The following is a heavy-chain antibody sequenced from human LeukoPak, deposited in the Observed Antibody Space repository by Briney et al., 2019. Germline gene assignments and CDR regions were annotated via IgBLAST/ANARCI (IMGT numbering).Heavy chain of an antibody. J-gene: IGHJ4*02. CDR2: ISYDGSNK. CDR3: ARGRPHGNDY. D-gene: IGHD4-23*01. V-gene: IGHV3-30*03. Sequence: GRSLRLSCAASGFIFSNYGMHWVRQAPGKGLEWVAVISYDGSNKYYADSVKGRFSISRDNAKNTLYLQMNSLRVEDTAVYYCARGRPHGNDYWGQGTLVTVSS. CDR1: GFIFSNYG.